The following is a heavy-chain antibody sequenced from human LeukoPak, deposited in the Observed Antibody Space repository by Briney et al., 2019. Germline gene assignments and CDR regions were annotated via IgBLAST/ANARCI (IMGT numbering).Heavy chain of an antibody. CDR3: AGDSSGWYSYYFDY. CDR1: GGSISSYY. J-gene: IGHJ4*02. V-gene: IGHV4-59*01. Sequence: PSETLSLTCTVSGGSISSYYWSWIRQPPGKGLEWIGYIYYSGSTNYNPSLKSRVTISVDTSKNQFSLKLSSATAADTAVYYCAGDSSGWYSYYFDYWGQGTLVTVSS. D-gene: IGHD6-19*01. CDR2: IYYSGST.